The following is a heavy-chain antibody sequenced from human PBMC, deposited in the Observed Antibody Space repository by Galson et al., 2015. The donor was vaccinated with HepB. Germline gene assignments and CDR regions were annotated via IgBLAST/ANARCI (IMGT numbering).Heavy chain of an antibody. CDR2: ISYDGSNK. CDR1: GFTFSSYA. D-gene: IGHD6-19*01. Sequence: SLRLSCAASGFTFSSYAMHWVRQAPGKGLEWVAVISYDGSNKYYADSVKGQFTISRDNSKNTLYLQMNSLRAEDTAVYYCARDNPTGAVAGFSFDYWGQGTLVTVSS. J-gene: IGHJ4*02. CDR3: ARDNPTGAVAGFSFDY. V-gene: IGHV3-30*04.